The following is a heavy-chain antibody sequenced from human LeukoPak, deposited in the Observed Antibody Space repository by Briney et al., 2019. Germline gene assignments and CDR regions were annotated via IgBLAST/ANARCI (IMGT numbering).Heavy chain of an antibody. CDR1: GYTFTGYY. V-gene: IGHV1-8*02. D-gene: IGHD4-11*01. CDR2: MNPNSGNT. Sequence: ASVKVSCKASGYTFTGYYMHWVRQATGQGLEWMGWMNPNSGNTGYAQKFQGRVTMTRNTSISTAYMELSSLRSEDTAVYYCARDGVNSNYGSYYYYMDVWGKGTTVTVSS. J-gene: IGHJ6*03. CDR3: ARDGVNSNYGSYYYYMDV.